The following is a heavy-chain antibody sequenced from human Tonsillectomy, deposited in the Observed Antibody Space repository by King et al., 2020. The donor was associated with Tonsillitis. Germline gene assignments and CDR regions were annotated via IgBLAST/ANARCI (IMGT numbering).Heavy chain of an antibody. V-gene: IGHV4-61*02. CDR3: ARGGTTVVTPPGAFDI. D-gene: IGHD4-23*01. J-gene: IGHJ3*02. CDR1: VGSISSGSYY. CDR2: IYTSGST. Sequence: QLQESGPGLVKPSQTLSLTCTVSVGSISSGSYYWSWIRQPAGKGLAWSGRIYTSGSTNYNPSLKSRVTLYVDTSKNQFSLKLSSVTAADTAGYYGARGGTTVVTPPGAFDIWGQGTMVTVSS.